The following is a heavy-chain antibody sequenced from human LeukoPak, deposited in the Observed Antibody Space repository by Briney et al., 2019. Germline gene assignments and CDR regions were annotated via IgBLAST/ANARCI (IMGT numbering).Heavy chain of an antibody. J-gene: IGHJ4*02. CDR1: GGSISSSSYY. D-gene: IGHD3-22*01. CDR2: INHSGST. Sequence: SETLSLTCTVSGGSISSSSYYWGWIRQPPGKGLEWIGEINHSGSTNYNPSLKSRVTISVDTSKNQFSLKLSSVTAADTAVYYCARGSQYTVYYDSSGYYQYWGQGTLVTVSS. V-gene: IGHV4-39*07. CDR3: ARGSQYTVYYDSSGYYQY.